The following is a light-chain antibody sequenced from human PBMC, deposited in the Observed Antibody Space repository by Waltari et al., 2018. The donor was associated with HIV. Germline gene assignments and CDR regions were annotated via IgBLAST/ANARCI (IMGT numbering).Light chain of an antibody. Sequence: QSALTQPASVSGSPGQSITLSCIGTSSYIGSYNYVSWYQQHPGKVPKLIIYDVTKRPPGVSDRFSGSKSGNTASLTISGLQADDEADYYCNSYASTRTYVFGTGTQVAVL. CDR2: DVT. CDR1: SSYIGSYNY. J-gene: IGLJ1*01. CDR3: NSYASTRTYV. V-gene: IGLV2-14*03.